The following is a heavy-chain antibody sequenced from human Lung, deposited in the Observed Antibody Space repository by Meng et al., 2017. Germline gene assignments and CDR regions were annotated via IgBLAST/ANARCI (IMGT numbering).Heavy chain of an antibody. D-gene: IGHD4-11*01. Sequence: QVPLQQCGAGLLKPSGTLSLACVVSGGSFSDYYWSWIRQPPGKGLEWIGEINHSGSTNYNPSLESRATISVDTSQNNLSLKLSSVTATDSAVYYCARGPTTMAHDFDYWGQGTLVTVSS. CDR3: ARGPTTMAHDFDY. V-gene: IGHV4-34*01. CDR2: INHSGST. J-gene: IGHJ4*02. CDR1: GGSFSDYY.